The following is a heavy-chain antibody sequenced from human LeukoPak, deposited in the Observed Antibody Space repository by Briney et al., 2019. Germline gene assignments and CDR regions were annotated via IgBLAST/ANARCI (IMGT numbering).Heavy chain of an antibody. V-gene: IGHV3-20*04. CDR1: GFTFDDYD. CDR2: ISWNGRNT. Sequence: PGGSLRLSCAASGFTFDDYDLNWVRQAPGKGLEWVSGISWNGRNTAYAESLKGRFTISRDNSKNTLYLQMNSLRAEDTAVYYCAKEEAYCGGDCYRYNAFDIWGQGTMVTVSS. D-gene: IGHD2-21*02. J-gene: IGHJ3*02. CDR3: AKEEAYCGGDCYRYNAFDI.